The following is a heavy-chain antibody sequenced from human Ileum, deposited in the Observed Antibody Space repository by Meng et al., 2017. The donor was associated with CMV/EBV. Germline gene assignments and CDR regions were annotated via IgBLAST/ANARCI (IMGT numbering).Heavy chain of an antibody. J-gene: IGHJ4*02. CDR1: GFTFSRYW. V-gene: IGHV3-74*01. D-gene: IGHD3-16*01. CDR3: ASGAYYFDH. Sequence: GGSLRLSCAAPGFTFSRYWMHWVRQAPGKGLVWVSRINGDGMTTSYADSVKGRFTISRDNAKNTVYLQMNSLRAEDTAVYYCASGAYYFDHWGQGNLVTVSS. CDR2: INGDGMTT.